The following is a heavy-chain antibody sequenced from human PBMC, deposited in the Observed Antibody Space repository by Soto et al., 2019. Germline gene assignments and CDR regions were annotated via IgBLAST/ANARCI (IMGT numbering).Heavy chain of an antibody. Sequence: GGSLRLSCAASGFTFSSYSMNWVRQAPGKGQEWVSYISSSSSTIYYADSVKGRFTISRDNTKNSLYLQMNSLRAGDTAVYYSVRDRPEYGMDVGGEGPTVTVS. J-gene: IGHJ6*02. CDR1: GFTFSSYS. CDR2: ISSSSSTI. CDR3: VRDRPEYGMDV. D-gene: IGHD6-6*01. V-gene: IGHV3-48*01.